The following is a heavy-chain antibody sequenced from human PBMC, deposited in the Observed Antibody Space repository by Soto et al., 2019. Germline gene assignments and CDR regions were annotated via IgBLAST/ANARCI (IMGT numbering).Heavy chain of an antibody. CDR1: GYTFTSYA. CDR2: INAGNGNT. J-gene: IGHJ4*02. Sequence: GASVKVSCKASGYTFTSYAMHWVRQAPGQRLEWMGWINAGNGNTKYSQKFQGRVTMTRDTSTSTVHMELSSLRSEDTAVYYCARVQTYSSSWYQFDYWGQATLVTVS. D-gene: IGHD6-19*01. V-gene: IGHV1-3*01. CDR3: ARVQTYSSSWYQFDY.